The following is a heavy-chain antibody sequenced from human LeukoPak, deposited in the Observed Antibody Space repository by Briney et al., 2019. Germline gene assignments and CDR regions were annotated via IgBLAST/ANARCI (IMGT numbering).Heavy chain of an antibody. CDR2: ISSSGSTI. CDR3: ASPNAYYYDSSGPPEY. CDR1: GFTFSSYS. Sequence: LSGGSLRLSCAASGFTFSSYSMNWVRQAPGKGLEWVSYISSSGSTIYYADSVKGRFTISRDNAKNSLYLQMNSLRAEDTAVYYCASPNAYYYDSSGPPEYWGQGTLVTVSS. V-gene: IGHV3-48*04. D-gene: IGHD3-22*01. J-gene: IGHJ4*02.